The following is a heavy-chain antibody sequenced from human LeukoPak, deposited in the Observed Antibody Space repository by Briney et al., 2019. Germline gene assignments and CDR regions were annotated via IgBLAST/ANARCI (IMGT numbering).Heavy chain of an antibody. CDR3: ARGYCSSTSCYNHYYGMDV. D-gene: IGHD2-2*01. CDR1: GGSISSYY. Sequence: SETLSLTCTVSGGSISSYYWSWIRQPPGKGLEWIGYIYYSGSTYYNPSLKSRVTISVDTSKNQFSLKLSSVTAADTAVYYCARGYCSSTSCYNHYYGMDVWGQGTTVTVSS. J-gene: IGHJ6*02. V-gene: IGHV4-59*08. CDR2: IYYSGST.